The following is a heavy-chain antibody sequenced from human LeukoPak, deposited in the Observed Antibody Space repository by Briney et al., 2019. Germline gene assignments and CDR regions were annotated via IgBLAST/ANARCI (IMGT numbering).Heavy chain of an antibody. CDR2: IYYSGST. CDR1: GGSFSGYY. J-gene: IGHJ4*02. CDR3: ARSGSWELDY. Sequence: PSETLSLTCEVSGGSFSGYYWTWIRQSPGKGLEWIGYIYYSGSTYYNPSLKSRVTISVDASKNQFSLKLSSVTAADTAVYYCARSGSWELDYWGQGTLVTVSS. V-gene: IGHV4-59*06. D-gene: IGHD1-26*01.